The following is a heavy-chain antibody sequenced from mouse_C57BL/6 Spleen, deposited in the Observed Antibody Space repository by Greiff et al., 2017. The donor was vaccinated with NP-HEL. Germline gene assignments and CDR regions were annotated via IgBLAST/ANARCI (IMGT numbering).Heavy chain of an antibody. V-gene: IGHV1-81*01. J-gene: IGHJ4*01. CDR2: IYPRSGNT. CDR1: GYTFTSYG. CDR3: ARKDGSSSYYAMDY. Sequence: VQLQESGAELARPGASVKLSCKASGYTFTSYGISWVKQRTGQGLEWIGEIYPRSGNTYYNEKFKGKATLTADKSSSTAYMELRSLTSEDSAVYFCARKDGSSSYYAMDYWGQGTSVTVSS. D-gene: IGHD1-1*01.